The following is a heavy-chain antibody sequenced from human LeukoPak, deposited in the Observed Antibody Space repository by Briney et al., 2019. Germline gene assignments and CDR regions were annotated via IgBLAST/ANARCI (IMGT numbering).Heavy chain of an antibody. CDR1: GGSISTYY. D-gene: IGHD6-25*01. Sequence: SETLSLTCTVSGGSISTYYWSWIRQPPGKGLEWIGYMYYSGGTNYNPSLKSRVTISIDTSKNQFSLKLSSVTAADTAVYYCATWQRGYFDYWGQGTLVTVSS. J-gene: IGHJ4*02. CDR2: MYYSGGT. CDR3: ATWQRGYFDY. V-gene: IGHV4-59*01.